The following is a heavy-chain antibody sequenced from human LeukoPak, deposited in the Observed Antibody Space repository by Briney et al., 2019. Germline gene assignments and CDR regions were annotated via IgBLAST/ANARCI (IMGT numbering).Heavy chain of an antibody. CDR2: IYYSGST. D-gene: IGHD5-18*01. Sequence: PSETLSLTCTVSGGSISSSSYYWGWIRQPPGTGLEGIGSIYYSGSTYSNPSLTCRVHISVDTYKTQFSVKLSSVTAADTAVYYCARARGYSYGSYMDVWGKGTTVTITS. CDR1: GGSISSSSYY. V-gene: IGHV4-39*07. CDR3: ARARGYSYGSYMDV. J-gene: IGHJ6*03.